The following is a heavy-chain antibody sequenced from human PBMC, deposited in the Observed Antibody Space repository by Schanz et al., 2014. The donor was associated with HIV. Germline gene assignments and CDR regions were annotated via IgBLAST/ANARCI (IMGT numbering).Heavy chain of an antibody. D-gene: IGHD4-17*01. Sequence: VKLSESGGGLVQPGGSLRLSCVASGFTFSTYAMSWVRQAPGKGLECVAVIWFDGSNKNYADSVKGRFTISRDNSKDTLYLQMNSLRAEDTAVYYCARGLPRFAVTTLDSWGQGTLVTVSS. CDR2: IWFDGSNK. CDR3: ARGLPRFAVTTLDS. V-gene: IGHV3-33*08. J-gene: IGHJ4*02. CDR1: GFTFSTYA.